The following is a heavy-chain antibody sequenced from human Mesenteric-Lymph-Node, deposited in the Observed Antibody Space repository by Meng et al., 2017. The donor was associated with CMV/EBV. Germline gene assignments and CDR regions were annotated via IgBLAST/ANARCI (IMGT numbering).Heavy chain of an antibody. D-gene: IGHD3-3*01. CDR2: MNGGATAK. J-gene: IGHJ5*02. CDR1: GFIYSNYW. Sequence: GGSLRLSCAASGFIYSNYWMSWVRQAPGKGLEWVANMNGGATAKFYVGSVRGRFTISRDNSKNTLYLQMDSLRAEDTAMYYCAKGAAYYDFWSGYLPWGQGTLVTVSS. CDR3: AKGAAYYDFWSGYLP. V-gene: IGHV3-7*01.